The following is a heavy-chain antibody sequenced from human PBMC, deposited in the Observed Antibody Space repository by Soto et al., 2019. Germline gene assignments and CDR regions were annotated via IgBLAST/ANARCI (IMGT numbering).Heavy chain of an antibody. CDR1: GGSISSGDYY. Sequence: ASETLSLTCTVSGGSISSGDYYWSWIRQPPGKGLEWIGYIYYSGSTYYNPSLKSRVTISVDTSKNQFSLKLSSVTAADTAVYYCARGTYGSGSYSGYWGQGTLVTVSS. J-gene: IGHJ4*02. CDR2: IYYSGST. CDR3: ARGTYGSGSYSGY. D-gene: IGHD3-10*01. V-gene: IGHV4-30-4*01.